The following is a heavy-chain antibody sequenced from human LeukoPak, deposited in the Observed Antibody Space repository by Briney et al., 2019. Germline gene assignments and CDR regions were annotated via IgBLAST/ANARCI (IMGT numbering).Heavy chain of an antibody. Sequence: PSETLSLTCNVSGGSMNNIYYWGWIRQPPGKGLEWIGYIYYSGSTYYNPSLKSRVTISVDTSKNQFSLKLSSVTAADTAVYYCARQDSSWYIRGAFDIWGQGTMVTVSS. D-gene: IGHD6-13*01. CDR3: ARQDSSWYIRGAFDI. CDR2: IYYSGST. J-gene: IGHJ3*02. V-gene: IGHV4-30-4*08. CDR1: GGSMNNIYY.